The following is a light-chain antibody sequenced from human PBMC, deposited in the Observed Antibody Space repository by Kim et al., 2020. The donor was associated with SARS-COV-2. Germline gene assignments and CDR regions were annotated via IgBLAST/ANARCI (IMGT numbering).Light chain of an antibody. CDR1: QSVSSN. V-gene: IGKV3-15*01. J-gene: IGKJ2*01. CDR3: QQYNNWPPTYT. CDR2: GAS. Sequence: EIVMTQSPPTLSVSPGERATLSCRASQSVSSNLAWYQQKPGQAPRLLIYGASTRATGIPARFSGSGSGTEFTLTISSLQSEDFAVYYCQQYNNWPPTYTFGQGTKLEI.